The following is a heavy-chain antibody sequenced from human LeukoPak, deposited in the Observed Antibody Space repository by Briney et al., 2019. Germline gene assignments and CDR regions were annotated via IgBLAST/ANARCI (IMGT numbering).Heavy chain of an antibody. D-gene: IGHD2-21*01. CDR1: GFSFRTYD. CDR3: AKGESFAFAN. J-gene: IGHJ3*02. CDR2: MGLRGSI. V-gene: IGHV3-23*01. Sequence: GGSLRLSCAASGFSFRTYDMQWVRQAPGKGLEWVSGMGLRGSIYYTDSVKGRFTISRDNSKTTLYLQMNSLRAEDTAVYYCAKGESFAFANWGQGTMVTVSS.